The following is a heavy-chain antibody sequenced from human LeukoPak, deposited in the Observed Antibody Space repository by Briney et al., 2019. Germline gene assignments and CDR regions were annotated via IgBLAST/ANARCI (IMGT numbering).Heavy chain of an antibody. CDR1: GGSISSGGYY. D-gene: IGHD1-7*01. J-gene: IGHJ3*02. V-gene: IGHV4-30-2*01. Sequence: PSETLSLTCTVSGGSISSGGYYWSWIRQPPGKGLEWIGYIYHSGSTYYNPSLKSRVTISVDRSKNQFSLKLSSVTAADTAVYYCARTLGITGTTGGAFDIWGQGTMVTVSS. CDR3: ARTLGITGTTGGAFDI. CDR2: IYHSGST.